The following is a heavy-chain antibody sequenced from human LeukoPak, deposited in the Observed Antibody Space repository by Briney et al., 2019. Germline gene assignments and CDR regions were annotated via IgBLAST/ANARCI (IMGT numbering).Heavy chain of an antibody. CDR2: IYSSGAT. Sequence: SETLSLTCTVSGCSITTFNWIWIRQTPGQALEGIWHIYSSGATKYNPFLKSRATILLDTSKNQLSLKLSSVSAADTAVYYCARRTPGPQLDEYVAYFFDHWGQGTQVTVSS. CDR3: ARRTPGPQLDEYVAYFFDH. V-gene: IGHV4-4*09. CDR1: GCSITTFN. J-gene: IGHJ4*02. D-gene: IGHD2-2*01.